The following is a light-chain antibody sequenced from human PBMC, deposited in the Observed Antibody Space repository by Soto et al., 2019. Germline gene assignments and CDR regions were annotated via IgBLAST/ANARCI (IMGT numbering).Light chain of an antibody. CDR2: EGN. J-gene: IGLJ1*01. CDR1: SSDVGSYNL. CDR3: CSYAGSFTYV. V-gene: IGLV2-23*01. Sequence: QSVLTQPASVSGSPGQSITISCTGTSSDVGSYNLVSWYQQHPGKAPKFMIFEGNKRPLGLSNRFSGSKSGNTASLTISGLQAEDEADYYCCSYAGSFTYVFGTGTKVTVL.